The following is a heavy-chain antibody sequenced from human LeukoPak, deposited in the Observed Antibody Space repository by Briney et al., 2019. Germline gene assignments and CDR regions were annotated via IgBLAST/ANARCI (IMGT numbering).Heavy chain of an antibody. CDR2: ISPYNGNT. D-gene: IGHD3-10*01. J-gene: IGHJ3*02. CDR3: ARDVAPGTASRDDAFDS. Sequence: ASVKVSCKASGYTFTSYGINWVRQAPGQGLEWMGWISPYNGNTNYAQNLQGRVTMTTDTSTRTAYMEVRGLRSDDTAVYYCARDVAPGTASRDDAFDSWGQGTMVTVSS. V-gene: IGHV1-18*01. CDR1: GYTFTSYG.